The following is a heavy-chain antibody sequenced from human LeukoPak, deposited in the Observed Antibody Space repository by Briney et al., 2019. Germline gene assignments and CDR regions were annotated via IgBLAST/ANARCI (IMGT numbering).Heavy chain of an antibody. J-gene: IGHJ5*02. V-gene: IGHV2-5*01. CDR2: IYWNDDK. Sequence: SGPTLVKPTQTLTLTCTFSGFSLSTSGVGVGWIRQPPGKALEWLALIYWNDDKRSSPSLKSRLTITKDTSKNQVVLTMTNMDPVDTATYYCAHRRQGYSSSWYGNWFDPWGQGTLVTVSS. CDR3: AHRRQGYSSSWYGNWFDP. CDR1: GFSLSTSGVG. D-gene: IGHD6-13*01.